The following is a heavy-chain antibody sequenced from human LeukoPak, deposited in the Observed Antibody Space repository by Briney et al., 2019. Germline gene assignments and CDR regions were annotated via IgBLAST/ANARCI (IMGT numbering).Heavy chain of an antibody. CDR2: ISGGGHST. J-gene: IGHJ4*02. CDR3: AKQFSQRFYDFWTGYYPVDN. CDR1: GFTSSRYA. Sequence: GGSLRLSCTTSGFTSSRYAMSWVRQAPGKGLEWVSGISGGGHSTNYADSVKGRFTISRDNSNNTLYLQMDSLRDEDTGVYYCAKQFSQRFYDFWTGYYPVDNWGQGTLVTVSS. V-gene: IGHV3-23*01. D-gene: IGHD3-3*01.